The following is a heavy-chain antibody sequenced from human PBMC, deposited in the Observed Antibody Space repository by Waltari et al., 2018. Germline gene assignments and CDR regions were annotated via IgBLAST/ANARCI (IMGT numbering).Heavy chain of an antibody. D-gene: IGHD5-12*01. CDR1: CGSFSGYS. V-gene: IGHV4-34*01. CDR3: ARHQMATILFGPGVDP. Sequence: QVQLQQWGAGLLKPSETLSLTCAVSCGSFSGYSWRWCRQPPGKGREWIGEIKHSGRTNYNPSLRSRVTISGDTSNNQFSLKLSSVTAADTAVYYCARHQMATILFGPGVDPWGQGTLGTVSS. CDR2: IKHSGRT. J-gene: IGHJ5*02.